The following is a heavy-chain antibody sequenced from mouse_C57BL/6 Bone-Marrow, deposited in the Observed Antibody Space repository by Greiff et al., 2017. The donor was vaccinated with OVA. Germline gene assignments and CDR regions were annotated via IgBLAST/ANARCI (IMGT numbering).Heavy chain of an antibody. V-gene: IGHV5-4*01. D-gene: IGHD1-1*01. CDR3: ARDLYYYGSSHWYFDV. J-gene: IGHJ1*03. CDR2: ISDGGSYT. Sequence: EVKVEESGGGLVKPGGSLKLSCAASGFTFSSYAMSWVRQTPEKRLEWVATISDGGSYTYYPDNVKGRFTISRDNAKNNLYLQMSHLKSEDTAMYYCARDLYYYGSSHWYFDVWGTGTTVTVSS. CDR1: GFTFSSYA.